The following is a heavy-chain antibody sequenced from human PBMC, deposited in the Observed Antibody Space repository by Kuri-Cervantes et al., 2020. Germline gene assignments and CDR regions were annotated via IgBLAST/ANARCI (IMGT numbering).Heavy chain of an antibody. CDR2: INPSGGST. Sequence: ASVKVSCKASGYTFTSYYMHWVRQAPGQGLEWMGIINPSGGSTSYAQKFQGRVTMTRDTAISTAYMELSSLRSEDTAVYYCARTGGEGYTSDEAFDIWGQGTMVTVSS. D-gene: IGHD5-24*01. CDR1: GYTFTSYY. CDR3: ARTGGEGYTSDEAFDI. J-gene: IGHJ3*02. V-gene: IGHV1-46*01.